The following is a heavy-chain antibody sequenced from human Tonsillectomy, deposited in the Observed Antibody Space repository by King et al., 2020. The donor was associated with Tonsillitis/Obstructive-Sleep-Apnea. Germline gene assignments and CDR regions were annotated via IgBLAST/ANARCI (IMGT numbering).Heavy chain of an antibody. CDR2: INHSGST. CDR1: GGSFSGYY. D-gene: IGHD3-3*01. V-gene: IGHV4-34*01. CDR3: ARGRDTIFGVVSPIDY. J-gene: IGHJ4*02. Sequence: VQLQQWGAGLLKPSETLSLTCAVYGGSFSGYYWSWIRQPPGKGLEWIGEINHSGSTNYNPSLKSRVTISVDTSKNQFSLKLSSVTAADTAMYYCARGRDTIFGVVSPIDYWGQGTLVTVSS.